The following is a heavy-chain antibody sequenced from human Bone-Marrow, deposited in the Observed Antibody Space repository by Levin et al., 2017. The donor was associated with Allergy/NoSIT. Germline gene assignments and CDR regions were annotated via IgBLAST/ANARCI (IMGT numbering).Heavy chain of an antibody. Sequence: GGSLRLSCAASGFTFSSPWLTWVRQAPGKGLEWVGRIKSKTDRGTTDYAAPVKGRFTISRDDSKNTLYLQMNSLKTEDTAVYYCTATLGYWGQGTLVTVSS. CDR3: TATLGY. J-gene: IGHJ4*02. V-gene: IGHV3-15*01. D-gene: IGHD7-27*01. CDR2: IKSKTDRGTT. CDR1: GFTFSSPW.